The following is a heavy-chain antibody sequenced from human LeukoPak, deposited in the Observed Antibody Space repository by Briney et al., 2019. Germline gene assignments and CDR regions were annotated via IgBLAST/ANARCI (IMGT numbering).Heavy chain of an antibody. CDR3: TRDAHWGSSFDL. CDR2: LNPSTGVT. D-gene: IGHD7-27*01. CDR1: GYTFTGYY. V-gene: IGHV1-2*02. J-gene: IGHJ3*01. Sequence: ASVKVSCQASGYTFTGYYVHWVRQAPGQGLEWRGWLNPSTGVTYYAQKFQDRVTMTSDTSISTAYMELRSLTPDDTAVFFCTRDAHWGSSFDLRGLGTMVSVSS.